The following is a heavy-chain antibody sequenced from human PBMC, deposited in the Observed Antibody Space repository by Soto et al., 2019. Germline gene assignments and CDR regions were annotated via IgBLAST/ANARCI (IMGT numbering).Heavy chain of an antibody. CDR3: APENIPLVGWMAV. CDR1: GFSLSTSGVG. D-gene: IGHD2-21*01. V-gene: IGHV2-5*02. CDR2: IYWDDDK. J-gene: IGHJ6*04. Sequence: QITLKESGPTLVKPTQTLTLTCTFSGFSLSTSGVGVGWIRQPPGKALEWLALIYWDDDKRYSPSLESRLTITKKPSKTRVVLTMTTMDPVEKATYYCAPENIPLVGWMAVWGKGTPVPSPQ.